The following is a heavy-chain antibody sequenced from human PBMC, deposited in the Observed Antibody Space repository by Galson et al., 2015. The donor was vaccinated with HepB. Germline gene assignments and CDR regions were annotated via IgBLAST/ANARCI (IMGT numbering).Heavy chain of an antibody. J-gene: IGHJ3*02. V-gene: IGHV7-4-1*02. CDR2: INTNTGNP. CDR3: ARLGQPPHDAFDI. D-gene: IGHD2-2*01. CDR1: GYTFTSYA. Sequence: SVKVSCKASGYTFTSYAMNWVRQAPGQGLEWMGWINTNTGNPTYAQGLTGRFVFSLDTSVSTAYLQISSLKAEDTAVYYCARLGQPPHDAFDIWGQGTMVTVSS.